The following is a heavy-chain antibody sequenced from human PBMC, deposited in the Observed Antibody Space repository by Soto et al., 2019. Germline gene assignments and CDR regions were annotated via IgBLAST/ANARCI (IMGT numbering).Heavy chain of an antibody. J-gene: IGHJ4*02. D-gene: IGHD3-10*01. CDR3: ARNGMVRGVIYFDY. CDR2: IYYSGST. V-gene: IGHV4-31*03. Sequence: SETLSLTCTVSGGSISSGGYYWSWIRQHPGKGLEWIGYIYYSGSTYYNPSLKSRVTISVDTFKNPFSLKLSSVTAADTAVYYCARNGMVRGVIYFDYWGQGTLVTVSS. CDR1: GGSISSGGYY.